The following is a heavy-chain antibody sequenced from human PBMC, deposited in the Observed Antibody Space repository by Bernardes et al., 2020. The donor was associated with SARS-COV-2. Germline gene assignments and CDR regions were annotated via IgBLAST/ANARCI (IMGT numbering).Heavy chain of an antibody. CDR1: GGSISGFY. Sequence: TLSLTFTVSGGSISGFYWSWIRQSPERGLEWIGYIYSSGSTNNNPSLKSRVTISIDTSKNQFSLNLNSVTAADTAVYYCAREQNPLVRGVIDCWGQGTLVTVSS. J-gene: IGHJ4*02. V-gene: IGHV4-59*01. CDR2: IYSSGST. D-gene: IGHD3-10*01. CDR3: AREQNPLVRGVIDC.